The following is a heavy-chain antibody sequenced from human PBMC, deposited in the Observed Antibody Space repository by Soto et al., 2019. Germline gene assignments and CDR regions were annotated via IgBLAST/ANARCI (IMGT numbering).Heavy chain of an antibody. D-gene: IGHD2-15*01. CDR3: ARLLVVVVFNPGSTLYYYYYGMDV. Sequence: ESLPISCKGSGYKITSYWVGWVRQMPGKGLEWMGIIYPGDSDTRYSPSFQGQVTISADKSISTADLQWSSLKASDTAMYYCARLLVVVVFNPGSTLYYYYYGMDVWGQRTTVT. J-gene: IGHJ6*01. CDR1: GYKITSYW. CDR2: IYPGDSDT. V-gene: IGHV5-51*01.